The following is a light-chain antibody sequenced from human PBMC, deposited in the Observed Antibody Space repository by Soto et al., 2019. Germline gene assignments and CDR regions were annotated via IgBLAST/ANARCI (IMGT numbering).Light chain of an antibody. V-gene: IGLV2-14*03. CDR3: NSYTSSSFPVI. CDR1: SSDVGAYKY. Sequence: QSALTQPASVSGSPGQSITISCTGTSSDVGAYKYVSWYQLHPGKAPKLVIYDVSNRPSGVSNRFSGSKSGNTASLTISGLQAEVEADYYCNSYTSSSFPVIYGGGTKVTVL. CDR2: DVS. J-gene: IGLJ2*01.